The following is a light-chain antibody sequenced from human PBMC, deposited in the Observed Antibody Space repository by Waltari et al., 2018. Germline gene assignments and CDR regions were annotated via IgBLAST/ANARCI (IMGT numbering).Light chain of an antibody. J-gene: IGLJ3*02. V-gene: IGLV1-40*01. CDR2: GNT. CDR3: QSYDNSLSAWV. Sequence: QSVLTQPPSVSGAPGQRVTLSCTGSASNIGAGFDVLWYQQLPGTAPKVVIYGNTMRPSWVPARFSASKSGTAASLAITGLQAEDEADYYCQSYDNSLSAWVFGGGTKVTVL. CDR1: ASNIGAGFD.